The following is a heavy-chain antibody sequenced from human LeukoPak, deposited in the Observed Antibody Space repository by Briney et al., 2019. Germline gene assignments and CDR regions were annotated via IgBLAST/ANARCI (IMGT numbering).Heavy chain of an antibody. Sequence: GGSLRLSCAASGFTFSSYGMNWVRQTPGKGLEWVSYIGTSSSTIYYADSVKGRFTISRDSAKNSLYLQMNSLRDEDTAVYYCAKHCSGGSCYPPYFEYWGQGTLVTVSS. J-gene: IGHJ4*02. CDR1: GFTFSSYG. V-gene: IGHV3-48*02. D-gene: IGHD2-15*01. CDR2: IGTSSSTI. CDR3: AKHCSGGSCYPPYFEY.